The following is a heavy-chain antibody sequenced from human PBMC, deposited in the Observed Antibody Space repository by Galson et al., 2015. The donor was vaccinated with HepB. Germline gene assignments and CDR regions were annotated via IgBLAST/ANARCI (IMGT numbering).Heavy chain of an antibody. CDR3: ARDAQWLVLQSWFDP. J-gene: IGHJ5*02. D-gene: IGHD6-19*01. V-gene: IGHV6-1*01. Sequence: CAISGDSVSSNSAAWNWIRQSPSRGLEWLGRTYYRSKWYNDYAVSVKSRITINPDTSKNQFSLQLNSVTPEDTAVYYCARDAQWLVLQSWFDPWGQGTLVTVSS. CDR2: TYYRSKWYN. CDR1: GDSVSSNSAA.